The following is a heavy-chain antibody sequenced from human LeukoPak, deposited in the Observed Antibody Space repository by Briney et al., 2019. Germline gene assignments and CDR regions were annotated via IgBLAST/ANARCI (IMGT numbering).Heavy chain of an antibody. CDR2: ISSSSSYI. CDR1: GFTFSSYS. D-gene: IGHD6-13*01. CDR3: ARAGSSWYYFDY. J-gene: IGHJ4*02. V-gene: IGHV3-21*01. Sequence: KPGGSLRLSCAASGFTFSSYSMNWVRQAPGKGLEWVSSISSSSSYIYYADSVKGRFTISRDNAKNSLYLQMYSLRAEDTAVYYYARAGSSWYYFDYWGQGTLVTVSS.